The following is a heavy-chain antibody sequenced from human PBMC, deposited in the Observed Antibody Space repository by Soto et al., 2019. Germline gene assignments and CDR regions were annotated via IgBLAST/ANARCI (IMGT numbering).Heavy chain of an antibody. D-gene: IGHD3-3*01. J-gene: IGHJ4*02. V-gene: IGHV3-53*01. CDR2: IYSGGST. CDR1: GFSFSSNY. CDR3: AREVDFWSGPHFDY. Sequence: PXVALTLSFAASGFSFSSNYMSWVRQAPGKGLEWVSVIYSGGSTYYADSVKGRFTISRDNSKNTLYLQMNSLRAEDTAVYYCAREVDFWSGPHFDYWGQGTLVTVSS.